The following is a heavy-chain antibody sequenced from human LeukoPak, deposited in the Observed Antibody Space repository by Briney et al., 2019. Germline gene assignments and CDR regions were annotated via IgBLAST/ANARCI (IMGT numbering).Heavy chain of an antibody. J-gene: IGHJ4*02. D-gene: IGHD3-16*02. CDR3: QIRLGELSNFGY. CDR1: GGTFSSYT. CDR2: IIPILGIA. V-gene: IGHV1-69*02. Sequence: SVKVSCKASGGTFSSYTISWVRQAPGQGLEWMGRIIPILGIANYAQKFQGRVTITADKSTSTAYMELSSLRSEDTAVYYCQIRLGELSNFGYWGQGTLVTVSS.